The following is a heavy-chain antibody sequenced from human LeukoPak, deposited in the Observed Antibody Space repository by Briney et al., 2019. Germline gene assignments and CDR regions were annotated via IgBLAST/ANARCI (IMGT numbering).Heavy chain of an antibody. CDR3: ASKVVVAANSYYYYYGMDV. Sequence: SVKVSCKASGGTFSSYAISWVRQAPGQGLEWMGGIIPIFGTANYAQKFQGRVTITADESTSTAYMELSSLRSEATAVYYCASKVVVAANSYYYYYGMDVWGEGTTVTVSS. CDR2: IIPIFGTA. V-gene: IGHV1-69*13. J-gene: IGHJ6*04. D-gene: IGHD2-15*01. CDR1: GGTFSSYA.